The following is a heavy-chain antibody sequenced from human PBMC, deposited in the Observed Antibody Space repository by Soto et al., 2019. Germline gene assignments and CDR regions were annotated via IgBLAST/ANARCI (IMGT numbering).Heavy chain of an antibody. Sequence: QVQLVQSGAEVKKPGASVKVSCKASGYTFTSYGISWVRQAPGQGLEWMGWISAYNGNTNYAQKLQGRVTMTTDTSTSTAYMELRSLRSDDTDVYYCARTPFYRHDFWSGYYLRPGGYYYYGMDVWGQGTTVTVSS. V-gene: IGHV1-18*04. CDR3: ARTPFYRHDFWSGYYLRPGGYYYYGMDV. CDR1: GYTFTSYG. J-gene: IGHJ6*02. D-gene: IGHD3-3*01. CDR2: ISAYNGNT.